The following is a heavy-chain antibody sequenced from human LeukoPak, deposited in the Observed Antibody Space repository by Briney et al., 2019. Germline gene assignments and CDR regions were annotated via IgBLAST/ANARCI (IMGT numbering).Heavy chain of an antibody. CDR1: GGSIGSYY. CDR2: IYYSGST. D-gene: IGHD3-22*01. CDR3: ASYYYDSSGYSYYFDY. V-gene: IGHV4-59*01. J-gene: IGHJ4*02. Sequence: SETLSLTCTVSGGSIGSYYWSWIRQPPGKGLEWIGYIYYSGSTNYNPSLKSRVTISVDTSKNQFSLKLSSVTAADTAVYYCASYYYDSSGYSYYFDYWGQGTLVTVSS.